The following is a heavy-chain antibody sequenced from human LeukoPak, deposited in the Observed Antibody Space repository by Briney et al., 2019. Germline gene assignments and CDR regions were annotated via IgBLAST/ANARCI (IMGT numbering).Heavy chain of an antibody. D-gene: IGHD5-12*01. CDR2: INPDGSTI. CDR3: ARDPVDVSITPIY. Sequence: GGSLRLSCAASGFTFSNYWVHWVRQAPGKGLVWVSRINPDGSTINYADSVKGRFTISRDNAKNSLYLQMNSLRVEDTAVYYCARDPVDVSITPIYWGQGTLVTVSS. CDR1: GFTFSNYW. J-gene: IGHJ4*02. V-gene: IGHV3-74*01.